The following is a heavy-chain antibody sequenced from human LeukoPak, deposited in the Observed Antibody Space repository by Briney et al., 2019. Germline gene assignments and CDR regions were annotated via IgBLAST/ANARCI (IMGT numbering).Heavy chain of an antibody. J-gene: IGHJ4*02. CDR3: ARARYSSPLTIDY. D-gene: IGHD6-6*01. Sequence: GGSVRLSCAASGFTFSSYWMSWVRQAPGKGLEWVANIKQDGSEKYYVDSVKGRFTISRDNAKNSLYLQMNSLRAEDTAVYYCARARYSSPLTIDYWGQGTLVTVSS. V-gene: IGHV3-7*01. CDR2: IKQDGSEK. CDR1: GFTFSSYW.